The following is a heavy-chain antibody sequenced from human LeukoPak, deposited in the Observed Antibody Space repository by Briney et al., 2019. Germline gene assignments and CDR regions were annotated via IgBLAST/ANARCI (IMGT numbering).Heavy chain of an antibody. CDR3: AKGNSGYDFFDY. V-gene: IGHV3-23*01. CDR2: ISGSGGST. Sequence: VGSLRLSCAASGFTFRGYAMSCVRQAPGKGLEWVSAISGSGGSTYYADSVMGRFTISRDNSKNTLYLQMNSLRAEDTAVDYCAKGNSGYDFFDYWGQGTLVTVSS. CDR1: GFTFRGYA. D-gene: IGHD5-12*01. J-gene: IGHJ4*02.